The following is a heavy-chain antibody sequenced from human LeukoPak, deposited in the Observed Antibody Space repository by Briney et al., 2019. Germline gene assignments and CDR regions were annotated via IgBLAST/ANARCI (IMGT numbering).Heavy chain of an antibody. CDR2: IYSDNT. CDR1: GLSFSNYA. J-gene: IGHJ4*02. CDR3: ARRAGAYSHPYDY. V-gene: IGHV3-53*01. Sequence: GGSLRLSCAASGLSFSNYAMYWVRQAPGKGLEWVSFIYSDNTHYSDSVKGRFTISRDNSKNTLYLQMNSLRAEVTAVYYCARRAGAYSHPYDYWGQGTLVTVSS. D-gene: IGHD4/OR15-4a*01.